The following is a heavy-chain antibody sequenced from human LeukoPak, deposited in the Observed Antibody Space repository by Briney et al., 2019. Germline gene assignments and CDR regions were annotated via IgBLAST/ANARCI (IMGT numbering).Heavy chain of an antibody. J-gene: IGHJ3*02. CDR3: ARADIVATKVWGLGAFDI. Sequence: GGPLRLSCAASGFTFSDYYMSWIRQAPGKGLEWVSYISSSGSTIYYADSVKGRFTISRDNAKNSLYLQMNSLRAEDTAVYYCARADIVATKVWGLGAFDIWGQGTMVTVSS. CDR2: ISSSGSTI. V-gene: IGHV3-11*01. CDR1: GFTFSDYY. D-gene: IGHD5-12*01.